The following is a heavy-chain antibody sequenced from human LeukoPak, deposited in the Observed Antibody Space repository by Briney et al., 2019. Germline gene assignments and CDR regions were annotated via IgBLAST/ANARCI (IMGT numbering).Heavy chain of an antibody. V-gene: IGHV4-39*07. Sequence: NSSETLSLTCTVSGGSISSSSYYWGWIRQPPGKGLEWIGSIYYSGSTYYNPSLKSRVTISVDTSKNQFSLKLSSVTAADTAVYYCARGERFLEWLLYGWFDPWGQGTLVTVSS. J-gene: IGHJ5*02. CDR2: IYYSGST. D-gene: IGHD3-3*01. CDR3: ARGERFLEWLLYGWFDP. CDR1: GGSISSSSYY.